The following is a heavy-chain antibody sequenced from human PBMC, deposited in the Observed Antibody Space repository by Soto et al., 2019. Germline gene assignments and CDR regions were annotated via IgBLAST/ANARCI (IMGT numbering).Heavy chain of an antibody. CDR2: INGDGTHR. CDR1: GFTFNKYW. Sequence: EVQLVESGGGLVQPGGSLRLSCATSGFTFNKYWIHWVRQAPGEGLVWVSRINGDGTHRDYAESVRGRFSISGDFAQSTVFLQMNSLKDEDTAVYYCARLGFVGEGDFWGQGIQVSVSS. V-gene: IGHV3-74*01. CDR3: ARLGFVGEGDF. D-gene: IGHD3-16*01. J-gene: IGHJ4*02.